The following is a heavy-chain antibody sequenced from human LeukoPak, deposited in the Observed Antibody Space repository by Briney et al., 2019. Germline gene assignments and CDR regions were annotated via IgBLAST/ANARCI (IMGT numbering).Heavy chain of an antibody. D-gene: IGHD3-16*02. CDR2: INWNGGST. V-gene: IGHV3-20*04. Sequence: PGGSLRLSCAASGFTFDDYGMSWVRQVPGKGLEWVSGINWNGGSTDYADSVKGRFTISRDNAKNSLYLQMNSLRVEDTALYYCASGPSIVIPNWFGPWGQGTLVTVSS. J-gene: IGHJ5*02. CDR1: GFTFDDYG. CDR3: ASGPSIVIPNWFGP.